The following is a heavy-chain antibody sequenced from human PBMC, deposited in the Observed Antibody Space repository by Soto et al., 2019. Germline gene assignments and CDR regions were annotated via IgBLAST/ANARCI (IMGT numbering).Heavy chain of an antibody. D-gene: IGHD6-6*01. CDR2: ISSNGGST. Sequence: PGGSLRLSCSASGFTFSSYAMHWVRQAPGKGLEYVSAISSNGGSTYYADSVKGRFTISRDNSKNTLYLQMSSLRAEDTAVYYCVNLLSGIAARPPLYGMDVWGQGTTVTVSS. J-gene: IGHJ6*02. CDR3: VNLLSGIAARPPLYGMDV. V-gene: IGHV3-64D*06. CDR1: GFTFSSYA.